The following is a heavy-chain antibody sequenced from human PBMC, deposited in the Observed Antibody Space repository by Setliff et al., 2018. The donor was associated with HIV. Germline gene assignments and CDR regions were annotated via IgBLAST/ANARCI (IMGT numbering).Heavy chain of an antibody. D-gene: IGHD1-26*01. Sequence: PGGSLRLSCAGSGFIISSYWMSWVRQAPGKGLEWVSRIYDSGDIWYADSVRGRFTISRDNTKNSLYLQMNNLRAEDTAVYYCVRDYMWAFDYWGQGTLVTVSS. CDR1: GFIISSYW. V-gene: IGHV3-21*05. J-gene: IGHJ4*02. CDR2: IYDSGDI. CDR3: VRDYMWAFDY.